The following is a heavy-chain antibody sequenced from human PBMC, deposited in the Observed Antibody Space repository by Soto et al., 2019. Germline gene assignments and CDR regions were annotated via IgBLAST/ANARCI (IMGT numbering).Heavy chain of an antibody. V-gene: IGHV3-7*01. CDR3: ARESHAHFDC. CDR1: GFTFSSYW. CDR2: IAHDGSEK. J-gene: IGHJ4*02. Sequence: EVQLVESGGGLVQPGGSLRLSCAVSGFTFSSYWMSWVRQAPGRGLEWVATIAHDGSEKFYVDSVKGRFTISRDNTKNSLYLQMNSLRAEDTAVYYCARESHAHFDCWGQGTMVTVSS.